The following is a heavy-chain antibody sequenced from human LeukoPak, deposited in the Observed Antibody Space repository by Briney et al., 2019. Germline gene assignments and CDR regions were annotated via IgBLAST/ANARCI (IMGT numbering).Heavy chain of an antibody. Sequence: PSETLSLTCTVSGGSISDYFWTWIRQPAGKGLEWIGRIYPSGSTNYNPSLRSRVTILVDKSKNQFSLKLSSVTAADTAVYYCAIHSGYDGIDYWGQGTLVTVSS. CDR3: AIHSGYDGIDY. CDR1: GGSISDYF. J-gene: IGHJ4*02. V-gene: IGHV4-4*07. CDR2: IYPSGST. D-gene: IGHD5-12*01.